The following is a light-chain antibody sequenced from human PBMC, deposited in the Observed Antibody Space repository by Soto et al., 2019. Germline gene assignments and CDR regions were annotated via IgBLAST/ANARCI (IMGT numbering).Light chain of an antibody. V-gene: IGLV2-8*01. CDR3: SSSGGSNTVV. J-gene: IGLJ2*01. CDR1: SSDVGGYNY. Sequence: QSALTQPPSASGSPGQSVTISCTGSSSDVGGYNYVSWYQQHPGKAPKLMIYEVSKRPSGVPDRLSGSKSGNTASLTVSGLQGEDEADYYCSSSGGSNTVVFGGGTKLTVL. CDR2: EVS.